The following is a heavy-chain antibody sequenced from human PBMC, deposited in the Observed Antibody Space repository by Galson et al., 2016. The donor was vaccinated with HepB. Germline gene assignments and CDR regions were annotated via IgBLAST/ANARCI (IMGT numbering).Heavy chain of an antibody. CDR3: AREGAIFGVVTNWFDP. CDR2: ISSSSSTM. J-gene: IGHJ5*02. Sequence: SLRLSCAASGFTFSSYSMNWVRQAPGKGLEWVSYISSSSSTMYYADSVKGRFTISRDNAKNSLYLQMNSLRAEDTAVYYCAREGAIFGVVTNWFDPWGQGTLVTVSS. D-gene: IGHD3-3*01. CDR1: GFTFSSYS. V-gene: IGHV3-48*01.